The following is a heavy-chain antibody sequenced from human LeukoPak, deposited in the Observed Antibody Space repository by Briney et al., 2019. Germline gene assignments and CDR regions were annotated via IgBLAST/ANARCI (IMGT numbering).Heavy chain of an antibody. CDR1: GFTFSSYA. CDR2: ISYDGSNK. D-gene: IGHD1-26*01. Sequence: HPGGSLRLSCAASGFTFSSYAMHWVRQAPGKGLEWVAVISYDGSNKYYADSVKGRFTISRDNSKNTLYLQMNSLRAEDTAVYYCARGYSGSYVLYFDYWGQGTLVTVSS. V-gene: IGHV3-30-3*01. J-gene: IGHJ4*02. CDR3: ARGYSGSYVLYFDY.